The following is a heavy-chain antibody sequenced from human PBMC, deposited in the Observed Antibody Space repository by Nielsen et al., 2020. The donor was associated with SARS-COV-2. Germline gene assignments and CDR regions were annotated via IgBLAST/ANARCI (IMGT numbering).Heavy chain of an antibody. CDR1: GGSFSGYY. CDR3: AYTTDGWVRSFDF. V-gene: IGHV4-34*01. CDR2: IDQSGGN. D-gene: IGHD5-24*01. Sequence: SETLSLTCAVYGGSFSGYYWSWIRQSPGKGLEWIGEIDQSGGNNYNPSLKNRVTISEETSKNQFSLKLTSVTAADTAVYFCAYTTDGWVRSFDFWGQGTLVTVSS. J-gene: IGHJ4*02.